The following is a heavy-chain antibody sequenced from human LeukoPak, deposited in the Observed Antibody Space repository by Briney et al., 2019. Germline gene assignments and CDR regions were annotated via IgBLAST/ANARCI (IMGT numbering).Heavy chain of an antibody. J-gene: IGHJ4*02. CDR2: VRGNGGSS. CDR1: GFTFDDYS. Sequence: GGSLRLSFAASGFTFDDYSMHWVPQAPGKGLEWVSAVRGNGGSSFSAVSVKGRFPISRNNSKNTLFLQVDSLRPEDSSIYYCARRKVGGTGDYWGEGPQVTVS. CDR3: ARRKVGGTGDY. V-gene: IGHV3-23*01. D-gene: IGHD1-26*01.